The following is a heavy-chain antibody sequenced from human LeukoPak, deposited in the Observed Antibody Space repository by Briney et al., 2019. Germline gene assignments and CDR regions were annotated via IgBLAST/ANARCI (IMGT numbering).Heavy chain of an antibody. V-gene: IGHV4-59*01. D-gene: IGHD5-18*01. Sequence: PSKTLSLTCTVSGDSISSYFWSWIRQPAGKGLEWIGYISYSGSTDYNPSLKSRATISVDTSKNQFSLKVTSVTAADTAVYYCARGTVEYSYGDLFDYWGQGTRVTVSS. CDR2: ISYSGST. CDR3: ARGTVEYSYGDLFDY. CDR1: GDSISSYF. J-gene: IGHJ4*02.